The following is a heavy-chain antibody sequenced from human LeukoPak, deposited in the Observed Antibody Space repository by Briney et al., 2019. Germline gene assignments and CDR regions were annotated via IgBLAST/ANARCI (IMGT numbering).Heavy chain of an antibody. CDR3: ARTEYCGPTSCKYASF. D-gene: IGHD2-2*01. Sequence: PGGSLRLSCAASGFTFSSNWMHWVRQAPGKGLGWVSQINSDGSSTNYADSVKGRFTISRDNARNTLYLQMNSLTADDTAVYYCARTEYCGPTSCKYASFWGQGTMVTVSS. CDR2: INSDGSST. CDR1: GFTFSSNW. J-gene: IGHJ3*01. V-gene: IGHV3-74*01.